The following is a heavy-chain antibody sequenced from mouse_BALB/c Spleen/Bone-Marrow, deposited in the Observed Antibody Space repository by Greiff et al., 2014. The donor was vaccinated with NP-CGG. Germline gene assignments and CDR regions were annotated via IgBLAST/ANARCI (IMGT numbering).Heavy chain of an antibody. CDR2: IYPGSGST. Sequence: SGPELVKPGASVKISCKASGYTFTDYVISWVKQRTGQGLEWIGEIYPGSGSTYYNEKFKGKATLTADKSSNTAYMQLSSLTSEDSAVYFCARYYDYDWYFDVWGAGTTVTVSS. D-gene: IGHD2-4*01. CDR1: GYTFTDYV. J-gene: IGHJ1*01. V-gene: IGHV1-77*01. CDR3: ARYYDYDWYFDV.